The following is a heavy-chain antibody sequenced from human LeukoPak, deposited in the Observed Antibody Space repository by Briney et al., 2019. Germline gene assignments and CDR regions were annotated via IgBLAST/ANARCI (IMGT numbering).Heavy chain of an antibody. Sequence: SETLSLTCTVSGGSVSSGSYYWGWIRQPPGKGLEWIGYIYYSGSTNYNPSLKSRVTISVDTSKNQFSLKLSSVTAADTAVYYCASEVVVVTAYAGWFDPWGQGTLVTVSS. CDR1: GGSVSSGSYY. CDR3: ASEVVVVTAYAGWFDP. V-gene: IGHV4-61*01. D-gene: IGHD2-21*02. CDR2: IYYSGST. J-gene: IGHJ5*02.